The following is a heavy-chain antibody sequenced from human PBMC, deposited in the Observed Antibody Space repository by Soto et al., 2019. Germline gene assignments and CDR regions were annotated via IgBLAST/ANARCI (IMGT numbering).Heavy chain of an antibody. CDR3: TTRVVVPAAIWWDAFDI. D-gene: IGHD2-2*01. CDR2: IKSKTDGGTT. CDR1: GFTFSNAW. J-gene: IGHJ3*02. V-gene: IGHV3-15*01. Sequence: GESLRLSCAASGFTFSNAWMSWVRQAPGKGLEWVGRIKSKTDGGTTDYAAPVKGRFTISRDDSKNTLYLQMNSLKTEDTAVYYCTTRVVVPAAIWWDAFDIWGQGTMVTVSS.